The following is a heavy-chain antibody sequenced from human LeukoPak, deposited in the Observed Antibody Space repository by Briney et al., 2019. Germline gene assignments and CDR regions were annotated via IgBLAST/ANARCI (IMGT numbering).Heavy chain of an antibody. D-gene: IGHD1-26*01. CDR2: ITSGSSHI. CDR1: GFTFSSYN. V-gene: IGHV3-21*01. J-gene: IGHJ6*03. CDR3: ARDPYSGSYGADYYYYMDV. Sequence: GGSLRLSCAASGFTFSSYNMNWVRQTPGQGLEWVSSITSGSSHIYYADSVRGRFTISRDNAKSSLYLQMNSLRAEDTAVYYCARDPYSGSYGADYYYYMDVRGKGTTVTISS.